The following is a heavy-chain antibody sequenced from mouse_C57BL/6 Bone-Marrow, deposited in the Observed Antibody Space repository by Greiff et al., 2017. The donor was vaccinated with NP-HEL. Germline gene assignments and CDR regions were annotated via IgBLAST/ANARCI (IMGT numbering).Heavy chain of an antibody. CDR2: IHPNSGST. J-gene: IGHJ1*03. V-gene: IGHV1-64*01. D-gene: IGHD1-1*01. CDR1: GYTFTSYW. CDR3: ARDYYGSSFYWYFDV. Sequence: VQLQQPGAELVKPGASVKLSCKASGYTFTSYWMHWVKQRPGQGLEWIGMIHPNSGSTNYNEKFKSKATLPVDKSSSTAYMQLSSLTSEDSAVYYCARDYYGSSFYWYFDVWGTGTTVTVSS.